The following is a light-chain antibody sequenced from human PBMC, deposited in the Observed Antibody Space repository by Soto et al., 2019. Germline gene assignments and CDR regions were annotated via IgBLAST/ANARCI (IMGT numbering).Light chain of an antibody. J-gene: IGLJ3*02. V-gene: IGLV1-44*01. Sequence: QSVLTKPPSASGTPGERVTISCSGSSSNIGSHVVYWYQQLAGTAPKPVKYNNNQRPSGVPDRFPGSKSATSASLAIGGLQSEDEADYYCAVCDDSLDGWVFGGGTKLTVL. CDR1: SSNIGSHV. CDR3: AVCDDSLDGWV. CDR2: NNN.